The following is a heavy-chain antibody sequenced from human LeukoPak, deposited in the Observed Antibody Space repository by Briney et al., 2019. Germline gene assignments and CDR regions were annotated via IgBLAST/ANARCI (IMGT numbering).Heavy chain of an antibody. J-gene: IGHJ6*03. D-gene: IGHD6-13*01. Sequence: SETLSLTCTVSGGSISSYYWSWVRQPPGKGLEWIGYIYTNGSTNYNPSLKSRVTISVDTSKNQFSLKLSSVTAADTAVYYCARRMAAGMTYYYYYYMDVWGKGTTVTVSS. V-gene: IGHV4-4*09. CDR3: ARRMAAGMTYYYYYYMDV. CDR2: IYTNGST. CDR1: GGSISSYY.